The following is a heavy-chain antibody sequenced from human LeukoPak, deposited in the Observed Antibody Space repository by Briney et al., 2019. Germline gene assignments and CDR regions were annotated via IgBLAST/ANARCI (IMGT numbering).Heavy chain of an antibody. J-gene: IGHJ4*02. CDR3: ARVCGSGGSCYSG. Sequence: GSSVKVFCKASGGTFSSYAVSWVRQAPGQGLEWMGGIIPIFGTANYAQKFQGRVTITADESTSTAYMELSSLRSEDTAVYYCARVCGSGGSCYSGWGQGTLVTVSS. CDR1: GGTFSSYA. V-gene: IGHV1-69*01. CDR2: IIPIFGTA. D-gene: IGHD2-15*01.